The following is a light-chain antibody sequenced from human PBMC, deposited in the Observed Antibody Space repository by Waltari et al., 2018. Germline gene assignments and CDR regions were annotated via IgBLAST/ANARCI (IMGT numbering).Light chain of an antibody. V-gene: IGLV2-8*01. CDR2: EVN. J-gene: IGLJ2*01. Sequence: QSALTQPPSASGSPGQSVTISCTGTSSDVGGYNYVSWYQQQPGKAPKVMIYEVNRRPACVPDRFSGYKSGNTASLTVSGLQAEDEADYYCSSYAGSNNLLFGGGTKLTVL. CDR3: SSYAGSNNLL. CDR1: SSDVGGYNY.